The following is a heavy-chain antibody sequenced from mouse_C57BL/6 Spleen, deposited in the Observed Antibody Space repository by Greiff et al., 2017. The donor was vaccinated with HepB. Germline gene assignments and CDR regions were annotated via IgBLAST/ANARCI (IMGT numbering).Heavy chain of an antibody. V-gene: IGHV5-4*01. CDR3: ARDRTMVEPPLDV. D-gene: IGHD2-1*01. J-gene: IGHJ1*03. Sequence: EVQVVESGGGLVKPGGSLKLSCAASGFTFSSYAMSWVRQTPEKRLEWVATISDGGSYTYYPDNVKGRFTISRDNAKNNLYLQMSHLKSEDTAMYYCARDRTMVEPPLDVWGTGTTVTVSS. CDR1: GFTFSSYA. CDR2: ISDGGSYT.